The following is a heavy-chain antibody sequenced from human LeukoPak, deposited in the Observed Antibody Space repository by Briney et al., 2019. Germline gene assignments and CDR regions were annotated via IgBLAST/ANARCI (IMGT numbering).Heavy chain of an antibody. CDR1: GFTFSSYG. CDR3: ARGSYGGNPWDYGMDV. J-gene: IGHJ6*02. CDR2: IRYDGSNK. Sequence: GGSLRLSCAASGFTFSSYGMHWVRQAPGKGLEWVAFIRYDGSNKYYADSVKGRFTISRDNSKNTLCLQMNSLRAEDTAVYYCARGSYGGNPWDYGMDVWGQGTTVTVSS. V-gene: IGHV3-30*02. D-gene: IGHD4-23*01.